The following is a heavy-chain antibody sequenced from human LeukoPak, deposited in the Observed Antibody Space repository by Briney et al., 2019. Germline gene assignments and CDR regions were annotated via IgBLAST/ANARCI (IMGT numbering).Heavy chain of an antibody. V-gene: IGHV4-34*01. D-gene: IGHD2-2*01. Sequence: NASETLSLTCAVYGGSFSNYYWSWIRQAPGKGLEWIGEINHSGSSNFNPSLKRRVTISIDTSKNQFALKLSSVTAADTAMCFCARGGPAAYFDYWGQGTLVTVPS. CDR1: GGSFSNYY. J-gene: IGHJ4*02. CDR3: ARGGPAAYFDY. CDR2: INHSGSS.